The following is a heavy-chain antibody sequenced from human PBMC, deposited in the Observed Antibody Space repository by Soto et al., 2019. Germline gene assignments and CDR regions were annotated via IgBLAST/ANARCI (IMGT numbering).Heavy chain of an antibody. V-gene: IGHV4-39*01. CDR3: ARPENDYYIAIDY. J-gene: IGHJ4*02. CDR2: IYYSGRT. D-gene: IGHD3-16*01. Sequence: SETLSLTCAVSGGSITSNGYYWAWIRQPPGKGLEWIGSIYYSGRTYYNPSLKSRVTISADTSKNQFSMRLSSVTAADTAVYYCARPENDYYIAIDYGGQGTPVTVSS. CDR1: GGSITSNGYY.